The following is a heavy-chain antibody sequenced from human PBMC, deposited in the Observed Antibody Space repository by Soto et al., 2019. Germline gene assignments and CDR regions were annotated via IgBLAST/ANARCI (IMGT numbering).Heavy chain of an antibody. V-gene: IGHV3-23*01. J-gene: IGHJ6*02. CDR1: GFTFSSYA. Sequence: GSLSLSCASSGFTFSSYAMSWVRQAPGKGLEWVSAISGSGGSTYYADSVKGRFTISRDNSKNTLYLQMNSLRAEDTAVYYCAKHNSSKLHGMDVWGQGTTVTVSS. CDR2: ISGSGGST. CDR3: AKHNSSKLHGMDV. D-gene: IGHD6-13*01.